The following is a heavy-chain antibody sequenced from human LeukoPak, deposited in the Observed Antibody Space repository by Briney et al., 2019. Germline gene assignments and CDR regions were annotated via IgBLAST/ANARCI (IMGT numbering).Heavy chain of an antibody. D-gene: IGHD2-2*01. CDR1: GSTFSSYW. J-gene: IGHJ4*02. V-gene: IGHV3-7*04. CDR3: AKDLSGRYCSISSCFHTDY. Sequence: GGSLRLSCAASGSTFSSYWMTWARQAPGKGLEWVASINHNGNVNYYVDSVKGRFTISRDNSKNTLYLQMNSLRAEDTAVYYCAKDLSGRYCSISSCFHTDYWGQGTLVTVSS. CDR2: INHNGNVN.